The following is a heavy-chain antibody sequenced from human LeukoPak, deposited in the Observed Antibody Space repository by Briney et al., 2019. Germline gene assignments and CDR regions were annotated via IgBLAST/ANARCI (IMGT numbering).Heavy chain of an antibody. CDR3: ARHKRGRGYSSSWALYFDY. CDR1: GGSISSYY. CDR2: IYYSGST. D-gene: IGHD6-13*01. V-gene: IGHV4-59*08. J-gene: IGHJ4*02. Sequence: SETLSLTCTVSGGSISSYYWSWIRQPPGKGLEWIGYIYYSGSTNYNPSLKSRVTISVDTSKNQFSLKLSSVTAADTAVYYCARHKRGRGYSSSWALYFDYWGQGTLVTVSS.